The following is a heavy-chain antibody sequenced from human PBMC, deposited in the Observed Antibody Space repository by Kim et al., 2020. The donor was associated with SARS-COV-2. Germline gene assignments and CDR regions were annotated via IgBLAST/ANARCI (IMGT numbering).Heavy chain of an antibody. V-gene: IGHV3-9*01. Sequence: GGSLRLSCAASGFTFDDYAMHWVRQAPGKGLEWVSGISWNSGSIGYADSVKGRFTISRDNAKNSLYLQMNSLRAEDTALYYCAKAPDWGSPPNWFDYWGQGTLVTVSS. CDR3: AKAPDWGSPPNWFDY. D-gene: IGHD7-27*01. CDR2: ISWNSGSI. J-gene: IGHJ4*02. CDR1: GFTFDDYA.